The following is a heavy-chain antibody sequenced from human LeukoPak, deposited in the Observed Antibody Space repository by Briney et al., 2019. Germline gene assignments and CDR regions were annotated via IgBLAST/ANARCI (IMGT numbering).Heavy chain of an antibody. D-gene: IGHD4-23*01. J-gene: IGHJ4*02. CDR1: GFTFADYG. CDR3: ARDRSGGNTYYFDY. V-gene: IGHV3-20*04. CDR2: INWIGGST. Sequence: GGSLRLSCAASGFTFADYGMSCVRHAPGKVLEWVSGINWIGGSTRYADSVKGRFTISRDNAKNSLYLQMNSLRAEDTALYYCARDRSGGNTYYFDYWGQGTLVTVSS.